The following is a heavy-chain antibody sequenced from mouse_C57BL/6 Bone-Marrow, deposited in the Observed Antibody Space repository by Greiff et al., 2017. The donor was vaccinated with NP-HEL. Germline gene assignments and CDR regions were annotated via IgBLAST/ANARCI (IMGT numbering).Heavy chain of an antibody. V-gene: IGHV14-4*01. J-gene: IGHJ3*01. CDR2: IDSENGDT. CDR3: TTLAYYSNYVFAY. D-gene: IGHD2-5*01. CDR1: GFNIKDDY. Sequence: EVQLQESGAELVRPGASVKLSCTASGFNIKDDYMHWVKQRPEQGLEWIGWIDSENGDTEYASQFPGKGTLTADTSYNTAYLQLSSLTSEDTAVYYCTTLAYYSNYVFAYWGQGTLVTVSA.